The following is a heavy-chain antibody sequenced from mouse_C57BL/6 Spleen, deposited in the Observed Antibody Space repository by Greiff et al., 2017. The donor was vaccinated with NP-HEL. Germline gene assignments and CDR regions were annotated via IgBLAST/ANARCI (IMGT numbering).Heavy chain of an antibody. J-gene: IGHJ2*01. V-gene: IGHV5-17*01. CDR3: ARGGKMNFDY. D-gene: IGHD1-1*01. CDR2: ISSGSSTI. Sequence: EVHLVESGGGLVKPGGSLKLSCAASGFTFSDYGMHWVRQAPEKGLEWVAYISSGSSTIYYADTVKGRFTISRDNAKNTLFLQMTSLRSEDTAMYYCARGGKMNFDYWGQGTTLTVSS. CDR1: GFTFSDYG.